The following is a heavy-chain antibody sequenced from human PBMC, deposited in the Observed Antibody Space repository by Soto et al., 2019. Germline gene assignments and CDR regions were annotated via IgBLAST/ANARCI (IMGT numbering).Heavy chain of an antibody. J-gene: IGHJ4*02. Sequence: GGSLRLSCAASGFTSSTDSMNWVRQAPGKGLEWVSSISSGSTIIYYADSVKGRFTISRDNAKNSLYLQMNSLRAEDTAVYYCARDEPGYCSSSSCVGFDYWGQGTLVTVSS. CDR1: GFTSSTDS. CDR2: ISSGSTII. D-gene: IGHD2-2*03. CDR3: ARDEPGYCSSSSCVGFDY. V-gene: IGHV3-21*01.